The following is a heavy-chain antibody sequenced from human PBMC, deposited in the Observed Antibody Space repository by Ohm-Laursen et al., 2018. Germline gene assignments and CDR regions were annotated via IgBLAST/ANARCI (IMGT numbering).Heavy chain of an antibody. V-gene: IGHV3-53*01. Sequence: SLRLSCTASGLTVSSNYMSWVRQAPGKGLEWVSVIYSGGSTYYADSVKGRFTISRDNSKNTLYLQMNSLRAEDTAVYYCARVGFWSGYYPGGDDWFDPWGQGTLVTVSS. D-gene: IGHD3-3*01. J-gene: IGHJ5*02. CDR3: ARVGFWSGYYPGGDDWFDP. CDR2: IYSGGST. CDR1: GLTVSSNY.